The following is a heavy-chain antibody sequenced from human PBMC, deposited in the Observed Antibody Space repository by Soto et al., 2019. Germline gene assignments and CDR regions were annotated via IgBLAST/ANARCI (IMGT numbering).Heavy chain of an antibody. D-gene: IGHD4-17*01. J-gene: IGHJ4*02. CDR2: VYYRGRS. CDR3: VSQRTTVPTQAYFDY. Sequence: PSETLSLTCPVSGGSVTNSSSYWGWIRQSPGKGLEWIGSVYYRGRSYSKSSVKSRVTISVDTSKNRFSLSLNSVTASDTAVYFCVSQRTTVPTQAYFDYWGPGALVTVSS. V-gene: IGHV4-39*01. CDR1: GGSVTNSSSY.